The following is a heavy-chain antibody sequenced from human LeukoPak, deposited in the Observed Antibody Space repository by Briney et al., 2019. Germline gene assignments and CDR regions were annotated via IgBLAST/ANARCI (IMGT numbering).Heavy chain of an antibody. Sequence: GASVKVSYKASGYTFTSYGISWVRQAPGQGLEWMGWISPYNGNTDHAQKFQGRVTMTTDTFTSTAYMDLRSLRSDDTAVYYCARKLYDSSRYGQTYYFDNWGQGTLVTVSS. CDR1: GYTFTSYG. J-gene: IGHJ4*02. V-gene: IGHV1-18*01. D-gene: IGHD3-22*01. CDR3: ARKLYDSSRYGQTYYFDN. CDR2: ISPYNGNT.